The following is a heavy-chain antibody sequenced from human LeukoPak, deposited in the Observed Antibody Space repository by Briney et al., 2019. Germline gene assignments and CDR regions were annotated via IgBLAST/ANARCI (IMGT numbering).Heavy chain of an antibody. CDR1: GGSFSGYY. Sequence: SETLSLTCAVYGGSFSGYYWSWIRQPPGKGLEWIGEINHSGSTNYNPSLKSRVTISVDTSKNQFSLKLSSVTAADTAVYYCARVQAASGGYYYYGMDVWGQGTTVTVSS. V-gene: IGHV4-34*01. J-gene: IGHJ6*02. D-gene: IGHD2-15*01. CDR3: ARVQAASGGYYYYGMDV. CDR2: INHSGST.